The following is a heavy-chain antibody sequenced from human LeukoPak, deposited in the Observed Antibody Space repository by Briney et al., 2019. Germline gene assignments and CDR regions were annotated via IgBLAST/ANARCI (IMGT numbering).Heavy chain of an antibody. CDR1: GFTFSNFV. D-gene: IGHD3-9*01. J-gene: IGHJ4*02. CDR3: AKDHFEYDILTGYSDS. CDR2: ISDSGGRA. V-gene: IGHV3-23*01. Sequence: GGSLRLSCAASGFTFSNFVMSWVRQAPGKGLEWVSTISDSGGRAYYADSVKCRFTISRDNSKNTLYLQMSSLRTEDTAVYYCAKDHFEYDILTGYSDSWGQGTLVTVSS.